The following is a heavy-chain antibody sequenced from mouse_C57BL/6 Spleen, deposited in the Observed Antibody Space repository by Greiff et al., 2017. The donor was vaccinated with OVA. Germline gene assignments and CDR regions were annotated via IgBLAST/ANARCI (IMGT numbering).Heavy chain of an antibody. CDR3: ARDRITTVVGGPRYWYFDV. D-gene: IGHD1-1*01. V-gene: IGHV3-6*01. CDR1: GYSITSGYY. CDR2: ISYDGSN. Sequence: EVQLQESGPGLVKPSQSLSLTCSVTGYSITSGYYWNWIRQFPGNKLEWMGYISYDGSNNYNPSLKNRISITRDTSKNQFFLKLNSVTTEDTATYYCARDRITTVVGGPRYWYFDVWGTGTTVTVSS. J-gene: IGHJ1*03.